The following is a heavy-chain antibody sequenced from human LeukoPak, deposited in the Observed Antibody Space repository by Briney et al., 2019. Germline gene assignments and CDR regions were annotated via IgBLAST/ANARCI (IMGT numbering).Heavy chain of an antibody. J-gene: IGHJ4*02. D-gene: IGHD4-17*01. V-gene: IGHV4-39*07. CDR1: GGSISSDNYY. CDR3: ARGWTTVTTLRTGFDY. CDR2: IYTSGNT. Sequence: SETLSLTCTVSGGSISSDNYYWGWIRQPPGTGLEWIGSIYTSGNTNYNPSLKTRVTISVDTSKNQFSLKLSSVTAADTAVYYCARGWTTVTTLRTGFDYWGQGTLVTVSS.